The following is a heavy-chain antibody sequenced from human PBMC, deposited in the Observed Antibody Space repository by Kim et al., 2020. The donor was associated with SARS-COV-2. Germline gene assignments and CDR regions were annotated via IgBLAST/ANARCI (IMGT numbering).Heavy chain of an antibody. D-gene: IGHD1-1*01. J-gene: IGHJ4*02. V-gene: IGHV1-3*01. Sequence: QKFPSRVTITRDTSASTAYMELSSLRSEDTAVYYCARDGTTRNGGYYFDYWGQGALVTVSS. CDR3: ARDGTTRNGGYYFDY.